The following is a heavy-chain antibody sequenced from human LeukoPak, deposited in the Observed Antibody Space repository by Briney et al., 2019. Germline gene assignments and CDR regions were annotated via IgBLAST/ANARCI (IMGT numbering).Heavy chain of an antibody. Sequence: ASVKVSCKASGYTFTYRYLHWVRQAPGQALEWMGWITPFNGNTNYAQKFQDRVTITRDRSMSTAYMELSSLRSEDTAMYYCARGGVGTEDDAFDIWGQGTMVTVSS. J-gene: IGHJ3*02. CDR3: ARGGVGTEDDAFDI. CDR2: ITPFNGNT. V-gene: IGHV1-45*02. CDR1: GYTFTYRY. D-gene: IGHD4-23*01.